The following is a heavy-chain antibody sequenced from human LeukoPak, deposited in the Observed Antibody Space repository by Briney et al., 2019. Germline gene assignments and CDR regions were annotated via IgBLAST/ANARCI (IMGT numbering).Heavy chain of an antibody. CDR2: IYYSGST. CDR3: ARVQWPVRECYFDY. J-gene: IGHJ4*02. V-gene: IGHV4-59*01. CDR1: GGSISSYY. Sequence: PSETLSLTCTVSGGSISSYYWSWIRQPPGKGLEWIGYIYYSGSTNYNPSLKSRVTISVDTSKNQFSLKLSSVTAADTAVYYCARVQWPVRECYFDYWGQGTLVTVSS. D-gene: IGHD6-19*01.